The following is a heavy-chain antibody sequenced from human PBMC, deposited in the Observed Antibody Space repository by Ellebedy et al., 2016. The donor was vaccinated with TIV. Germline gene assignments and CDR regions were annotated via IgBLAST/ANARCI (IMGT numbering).Heavy chain of an antibody. CDR3: ARDPCSSTSCPWSDP. D-gene: IGHD2-2*01. CDR1: GYTFTSYG. CDR2: ISAYNGNT. V-gene: IGHV1-18*04. J-gene: IGHJ5*02. Sequence: ASVKVSCKASGYTFTSYGISWVRQAPGQGLEWMGWISAYNGNTNYAQKVQGRVTMTTDTSTSTAYMELRSLRSDDTAVYYCARDPCSSTSCPWSDPWGQGTLVTVSS.